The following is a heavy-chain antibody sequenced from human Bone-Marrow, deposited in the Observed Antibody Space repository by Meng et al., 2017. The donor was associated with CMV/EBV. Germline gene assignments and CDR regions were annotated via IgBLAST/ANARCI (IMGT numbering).Heavy chain of an antibody. CDR1: GFTFSSYA. V-gene: IGHV3-30*04. Sequence: GESLKISCAASGFTFSSYAMHWVRQAPGKGLEWVAATSYEGRTKEYADSVKGRVTISRDNSKNTLYLQLKSLRAEDTAIYYCAILLTGPYGVDVWGHGTTVTFSS. CDR2: TSYEGRTK. CDR3: AILLTGPYGVDV. J-gene: IGHJ6*02. D-gene: IGHD3-16*01.